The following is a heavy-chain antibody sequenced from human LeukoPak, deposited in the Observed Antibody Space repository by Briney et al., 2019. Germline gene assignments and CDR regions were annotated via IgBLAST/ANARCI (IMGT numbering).Heavy chain of an antibody. J-gene: IGHJ6*03. V-gene: IGHV3-48*01. CDR2: ISSSSSTI. CDR1: GFTFSSYS. Sequence: GGSLRLSCAASGFTFSSYSMNWVRQAPGKGLEWVSYISSSSSTIYYAESVKGRFTISRDNAKNSLYLQMNSLRAEDTAVYYCARDGVEGSGYYLPHYYYYYMDVWGKGTTVTVSS. D-gene: IGHD3-3*01. CDR3: ARDGVEGSGYYLPHYYYYYMDV.